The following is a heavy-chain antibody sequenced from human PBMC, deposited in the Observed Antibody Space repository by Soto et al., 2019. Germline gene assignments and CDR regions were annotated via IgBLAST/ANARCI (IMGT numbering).Heavy chain of an antibody. D-gene: IGHD2-2*02. CDR2: ISYDGSNK. CDR1: GFTFSSYA. J-gene: IGHJ4*02. V-gene: IGHV3-30-3*01. CDR3: AREGLVPAATPWFVY. Sequence: QVQLVESGGGVVQPGRSLRLSCAASGFTFSSYAMHWVRQAPGKGLEWVAVISYDGSNKYYADSVKGRFTISRDNSKNTLYLLMTSLRAEDTAVYYCAREGLVPAATPWFVYWGQGTLVTVSS.